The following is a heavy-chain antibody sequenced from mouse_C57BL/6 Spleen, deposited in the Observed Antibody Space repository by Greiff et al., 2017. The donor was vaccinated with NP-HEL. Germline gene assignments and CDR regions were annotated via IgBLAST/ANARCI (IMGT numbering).Heavy chain of an antibody. V-gene: IGHV1-55*01. CDR1: GYTFTSYW. J-gene: IGHJ3*01. CDR3: ARWGGSGPSFAY. D-gene: IGHD3-2*02. CDR2: IYPGSGST. Sequence: VKLQQPGAELVKPGASVKMSCKASGYTFTSYWITWVKQRPGQGLEWIGDIYPGSGSTNYNEKFKSKATLTVDTSSSTAYMQLSSLTSEDSAVYYCARWGGSGPSFAYWGQGTLVTVSA.